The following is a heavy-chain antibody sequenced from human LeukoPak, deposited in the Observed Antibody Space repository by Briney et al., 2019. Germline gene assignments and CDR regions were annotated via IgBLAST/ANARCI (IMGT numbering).Heavy chain of an antibody. Sequence: GGSLRLSCAASGFTVITSYMSWVRQAPGKGLEWVSVIFRDGTTYYADSVKGRFTISRDNAKNTLYLQMNSLRAEDTAVYYCARDEVGVGATHDYWGQGTLVTVSS. CDR1: GFTVITSY. CDR2: IFRDGTT. J-gene: IGHJ4*02. V-gene: IGHV3-66*01. D-gene: IGHD1-26*01. CDR3: ARDEVGVGATHDY.